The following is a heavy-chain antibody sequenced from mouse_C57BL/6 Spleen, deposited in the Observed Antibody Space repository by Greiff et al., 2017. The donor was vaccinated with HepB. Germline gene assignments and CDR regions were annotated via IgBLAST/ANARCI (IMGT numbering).Heavy chain of an antibody. D-gene: IGHD2-5*01. CDR2: IDPSDSYT. V-gene: IGHV1-50*01. Sequence: QVQLQQPGAELVKPGASVKLSCKASGYTFTSYWMQWVKQRPGQGLEWIGEIDPSDSYTNYNQKLKGKATLTVATSSSTAYMQLSSLTSEDSAVYYCARGDYSNAWFAYWGQGTLVTVSA. J-gene: IGHJ3*01. CDR1: GYTFTSYW. CDR3: ARGDYSNAWFAY.